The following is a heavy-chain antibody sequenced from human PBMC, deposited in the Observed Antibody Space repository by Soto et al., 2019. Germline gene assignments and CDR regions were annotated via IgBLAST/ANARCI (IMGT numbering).Heavy chain of an antibody. D-gene: IGHD3-3*01. CDR1: GFTFSSYS. CDR3: ARKGVAFDY. J-gene: IGHJ4*02. Sequence: PVGSLRLSCAASGFTFSSYSMNWVRQAPGKGLEWISYISTTSSSIYYADSVKGRSTISRDNAKNSLFLQMNSLRDEDRAVYYCARKGVAFDYWGQGALVTVSS. V-gene: IGHV3-48*02. CDR2: ISTTSSSI.